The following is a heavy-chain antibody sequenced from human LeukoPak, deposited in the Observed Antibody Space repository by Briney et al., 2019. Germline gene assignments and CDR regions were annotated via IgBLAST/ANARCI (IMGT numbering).Heavy chain of an antibody. J-gene: IGHJ6*02. V-gene: IGHV1-2*02. CDR2: INPNSGGT. CDR3: ARANHNSNLPEYYYYYGMDV. Sequence: GESLKISFKGSGYTFTGYYMHWVRQAPGQGLEWMGWINPNSGGTNYAQKFQGRVTMTRDTSISTAYMELSRLRSDDTAVYYCARANHNSNLPEYYYYYGMDVWGQGTTVTVSS. D-gene: IGHD4-4*01. CDR1: GYTFTGYY.